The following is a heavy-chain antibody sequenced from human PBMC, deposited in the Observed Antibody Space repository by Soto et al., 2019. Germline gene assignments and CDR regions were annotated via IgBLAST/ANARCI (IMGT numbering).Heavy chain of an antibody. CDR2: IHNSGRT. J-gene: IGHJ3*02. CDR1: GDSLSTSTYY. Sequence: SETLSLTCTVSGDSLSTSTYYWGWVRQPPGKGLELIGNIHNSGRTYYNPSLKSRVTISVDTSKNQFSRKLSSVTAADTAVYYCARADSGYDSCAFDIWGQGTMVTVSS. D-gene: IGHD5-12*01. V-gene: IGHV4-39*07. CDR3: ARADSGYDSCAFDI.